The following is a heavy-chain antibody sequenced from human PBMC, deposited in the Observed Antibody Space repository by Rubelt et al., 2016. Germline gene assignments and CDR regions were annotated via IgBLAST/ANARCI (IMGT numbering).Heavy chain of an antibody. CDR3: ARIRSFYYGMDV. Sequence: QVQLQESGPGLVKPSETLSLTCTVSGGSISNYYWSWIRQSPGKGLEWIGYIYYSGSTYYNPSLKSRVNVSVDTSKNQVSLKLISVTAGDTAVYYCARIRSFYYGMDVWGQGTTVTVSS. J-gene: IGHJ6*02. D-gene: IGHD2-15*01. V-gene: IGHV4-59*04. CDR2: IYYSGST. CDR1: GGSISNYY.